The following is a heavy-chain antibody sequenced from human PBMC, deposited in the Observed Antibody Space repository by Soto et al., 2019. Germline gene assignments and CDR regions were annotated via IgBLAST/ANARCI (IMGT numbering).Heavy chain of an antibody. CDR3: ARSDPAYAYGLNV. J-gene: IGHJ6*02. Sequence: EAQLLESGGGLIQPGGSLRLSCAASGFTVTAHYVAWVRQAPGRGLEWVSLIYSGGGKYYADSVKGRFTISRDTSEETFYLQMNSLRSEDTAVYYCARSDPAYAYGLNVWCQGTTVTVSS. CDR1: GFTVTAHY. CDR2: IYSGGGK. V-gene: IGHV3-53*01. D-gene: IGHD3-10*01.